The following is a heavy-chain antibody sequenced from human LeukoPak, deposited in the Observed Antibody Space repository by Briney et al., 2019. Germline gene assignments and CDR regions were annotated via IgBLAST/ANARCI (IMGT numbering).Heavy chain of an antibody. Sequence: KTSETLSLTCTVSGGSISSGDYYWSWIRQPPGKGLEWIGYIYYSGSTYYNPSLKSRVIISVDTSKNQFSLKLSSVTAADTAVYYCARVGYCSGGSCYDYWGQGTLVTVSS. V-gene: IGHV4-30-4*08. CDR2: IYYSGST. D-gene: IGHD2-15*01. CDR3: ARVGYCSGGSCYDY. J-gene: IGHJ4*02. CDR1: GGSISSGDYY.